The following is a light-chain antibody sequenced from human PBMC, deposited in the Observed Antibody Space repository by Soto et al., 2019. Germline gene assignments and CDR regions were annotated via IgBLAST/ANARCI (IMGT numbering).Light chain of an antibody. CDR2: DAS. CDR1: QSVSSY. Sequence: EIVLTQSRATLSLSPGERASRSCRASQSVSSYLAWYQQKPGQAPRLLIYDASNRATGIPARFSGSGSGTDFTLTISSLEPEDFAVYYCQQRSNWPPITFGQGTRLEIK. V-gene: IGKV3-11*01. J-gene: IGKJ5*01. CDR3: QQRSNWPPIT.